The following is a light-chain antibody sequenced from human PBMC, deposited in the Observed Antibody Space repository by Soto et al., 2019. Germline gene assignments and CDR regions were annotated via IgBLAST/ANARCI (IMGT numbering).Light chain of an antibody. V-gene: IGLV4-69*01. CDR2: LNSDGSH. J-gene: IGLJ2*01. CDR1: SGHSSYA. CDR3: KTWGTGIVV. Sequence: QPVLTQSPSASASLGASVKLTCTLSSGHSSYAIAWHQQQPEKGPRYLMNLNSDGSHSKGDGIPDRFSGSSSGAERYLTISSLQSEDEADYYCKTWGTGIVVFGGGTQLTVL.